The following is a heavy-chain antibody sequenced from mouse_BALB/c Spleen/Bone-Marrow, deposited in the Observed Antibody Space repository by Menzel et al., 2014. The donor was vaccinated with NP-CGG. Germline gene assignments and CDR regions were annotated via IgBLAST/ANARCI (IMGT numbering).Heavy chain of an antibody. D-gene: IGHD2-4*01. Sequence: YDDEGVSGGTSVKVSCKPAAYAVPNYSLAWVKKTPGQGPDWIAVINPGSVGTTYNETFKAKATLTTDNSSSTAYMELSSLTFDDSTVYFCARAIYYDYDDSGPFNYWGQRTLVTVSA. J-gene: IGHJ3*01. V-gene: IGHV1-54*01. CDR3: ARAIYYDYDDSGPFNY. CDR1: AYAVPNYS. CDR2: INPGSVGT.